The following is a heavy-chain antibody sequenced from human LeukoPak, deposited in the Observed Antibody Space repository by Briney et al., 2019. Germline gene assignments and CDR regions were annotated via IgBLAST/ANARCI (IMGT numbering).Heavy chain of an antibody. D-gene: IGHD6-6*01. CDR3: AKRSSSSSGYFDY. Sequence: GGSLRLSCAVSGFTFSAYSMSWVRQAPGKGLEWVSFISPSSNTIYYADSVKGRFTISRDNHKNSLFLQMNSLRAEDTAVYYCAKRSSSSSGYFDYWGQGTLVTVSS. CDR2: ISPSSNTI. V-gene: IGHV3-48*01. CDR1: GFTFSAYS. J-gene: IGHJ4*02.